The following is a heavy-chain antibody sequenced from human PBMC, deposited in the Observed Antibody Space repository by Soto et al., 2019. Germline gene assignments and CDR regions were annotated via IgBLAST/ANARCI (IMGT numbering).Heavy chain of an antibody. CDR1: SFSISSGYY. D-gene: IGHD5-18*01. CDR2: IYHSGTT. Sequence: PSETLSLTCAVSSFSISSGYYWGWVRQPPGKGLEWIGSIYHSGTTNYSPSLKSRVTISIDTSKNHFSLRLTSVTAADTAVYYCARVDSTMVLPFFDYWGQGTLVTVSS. V-gene: IGHV4-38-2*01. J-gene: IGHJ4*02. CDR3: ARVDSTMVLPFFDY.